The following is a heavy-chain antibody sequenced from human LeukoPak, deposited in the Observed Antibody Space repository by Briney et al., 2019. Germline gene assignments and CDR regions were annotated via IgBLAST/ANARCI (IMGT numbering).Heavy chain of an antibody. D-gene: IGHD4-23*01. V-gene: IGHV1-18*01. CDR1: GYTFTSYG. Sequence: ASVKVSFKASGYTFTSYGISWVRPAPGQGLEWMGWISAYNGNTNYAQKLQGRVTMTTDTSTSTAYMELRSLRSDDTAVYYCARGTRGVNSPYFDYWGQGTLVTVSS. CDR3: ARGTRGVNSPYFDY. J-gene: IGHJ4*02. CDR2: ISAYNGNT.